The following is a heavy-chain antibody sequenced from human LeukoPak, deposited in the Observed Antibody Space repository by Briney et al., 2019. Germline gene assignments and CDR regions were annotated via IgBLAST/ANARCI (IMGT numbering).Heavy chain of an antibody. J-gene: IGHJ4*02. V-gene: IGHV3-21*01. D-gene: IGHD3-16*01. CDR1: GFTFSNYN. CDR2: ISSSSSYI. CDR3: ARGDSGGMDC. Sequence: PGGSLRLSCAASGFTFSNYNTNWVRRAPGKGLEWVSSISSSSSYIYYADSVEGRFTISRDNANNSLYLQMNSLRAEDTTVYYCARGDSGGMDCWGQGTLVTVSS.